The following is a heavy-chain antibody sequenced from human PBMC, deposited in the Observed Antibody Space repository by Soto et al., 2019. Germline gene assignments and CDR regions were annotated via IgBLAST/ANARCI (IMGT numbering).Heavy chain of an antibody. Sequence: VQLVQSGAEVKKPGASVKVSCKASGYTFTGYYMHWVRQAPGQGLEWLGWINPNSGGTNYAQNFQGWVTMTRDASIRTAYMELRRLRSDDTAVYYCARAYLRGYSVYDWGFDPWGQGTLVTLS. CDR2: INPNSGGT. J-gene: IGHJ5*02. D-gene: IGHD5-12*01. V-gene: IGHV1-2*04. CDR3: ARAYLRGYSVYDWGFDP. CDR1: GYTFTGYY.